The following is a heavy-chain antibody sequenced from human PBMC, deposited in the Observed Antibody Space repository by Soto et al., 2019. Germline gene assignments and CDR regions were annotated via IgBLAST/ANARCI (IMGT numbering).Heavy chain of an antibody. V-gene: IGHV4-59*01. D-gene: IGHD3-22*01. Sequence: LETLSLTCTVSGGSISSYYWSWIRQPPGKGLEWIGYIYYSGSTNYNPSLKSRVTISVDTSKNQFSLKLSSVTAADTAVYYCASRWLFALSFDYGGRGTLVTVSS. J-gene: IGHJ4*02. CDR3: ASRWLFALSFDY. CDR1: GGSISSYY. CDR2: IYYSGST.